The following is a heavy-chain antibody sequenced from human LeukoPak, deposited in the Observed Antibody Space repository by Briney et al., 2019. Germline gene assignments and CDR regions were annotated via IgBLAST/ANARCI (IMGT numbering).Heavy chain of an antibody. CDR3: AKGNPLWFGELSPYYFDY. J-gene: IGHJ4*02. CDR1: GFTFSSYA. D-gene: IGHD3-10*01. CDR2: ISWNSGSI. V-gene: IGHV3-9*01. Sequence: PGGSLRLSCAASGFTFSSYAMHWVRQAPGKGLEWVSGISWNSGSIGYADSVKGRFTISRDNAKNSLYLQMNSLRAEDTALHYCAKGNPLWFGELSPYYFDYWGQGTLVTVSS.